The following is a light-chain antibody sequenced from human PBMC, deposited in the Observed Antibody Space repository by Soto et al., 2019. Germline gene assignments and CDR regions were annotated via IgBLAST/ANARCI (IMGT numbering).Light chain of an antibody. CDR1: QSISSY. CDR2: AAS. J-gene: IGKJ1*01. V-gene: IGKV1-39*01. Sequence: DIQMTQSPSSLSASVGDRVTITCRASQSISSYLNWYQQKPGKAPKLLIYAASSLQSGVPSRFSGSGSGTDLTLTISSLQPEDFATYYCQQSYTIPWTFGQGTKVEIK. CDR3: QQSYTIPWT.